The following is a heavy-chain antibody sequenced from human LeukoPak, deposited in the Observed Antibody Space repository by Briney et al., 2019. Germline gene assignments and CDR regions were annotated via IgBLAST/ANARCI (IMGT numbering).Heavy chain of an antibody. CDR1: GGSFSGYY. CDR3: ARRANSGFDAFDI. D-gene: IGHD3-22*01. CDR2: INHSGST. V-gene: IGHV4-34*01. Sequence: SETLPLTCAVYGGSFSGYYWSWIRQPPGKGLEWIGEINHSGSTNYNPSLKSRVTISVDTSKNQFSLKLSSVTAADTAVYYCARRANSGFDAFDIWGQGTMVTVSS. J-gene: IGHJ3*02.